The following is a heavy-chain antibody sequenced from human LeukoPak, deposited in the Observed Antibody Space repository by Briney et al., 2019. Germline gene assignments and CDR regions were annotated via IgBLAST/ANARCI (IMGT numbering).Heavy chain of an antibody. D-gene: IGHD6-13*01. CDR1: GFTFSRYW. CDR3: ARVRGVAAAGSLNPPVDY. Sequence: GGSLRLSCAASGFTFSRYWMSWVRQAPGKGLEWVANIKPDGSEKYYVDSVKGRFTISRDNAKNSLYLQMNSLRAEDTAVYYCARVRGVAAAGSLNPPVDYWGQGTLVTVSS. CDR2: IKPDGSEK. J-gene: IGHJ4*02. V-gene: IGHV3-7*01.